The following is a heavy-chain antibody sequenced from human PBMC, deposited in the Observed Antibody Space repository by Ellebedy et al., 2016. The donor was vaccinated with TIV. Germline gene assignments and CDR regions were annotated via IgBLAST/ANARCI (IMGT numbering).Heavy chain of an antibody. CDR1: GFNFGDYA. CDR2: IKNSAFGETI. CDR3: TRANLFGYSTGASDY. D-gene: IGHD3-10*02. J-gene: IGHJ4*02. V-gene: IGHV3-49*04. Sequence: PGGSLRLSCTASGFNFGDYALTRVRQAPGRGLEWVGVIKNSAFGETIQYAASVKVRFTISRDDSKSIASLQMNSLKAEDTAVYYCTRANLFGYSTGASDYWGQGTLVTVSS.